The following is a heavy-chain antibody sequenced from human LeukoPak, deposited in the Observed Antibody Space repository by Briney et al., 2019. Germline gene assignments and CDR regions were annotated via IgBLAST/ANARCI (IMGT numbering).Heavy chain of an antibody. D-gene: IGHD3-10*01. CDR2: ISGSGGST. J-gene: IGHJ6*03. Sequence: PEGSLRLSCAASGFTFSSYAMSWVRQAPGKGLEWVSAISGSGGSTYYADSVKGRFTISRDNSKNTLYLQMNSLRAEDTAVYYCARDGPSDMSLLWFGELSHYYYYYMDVWGKGTTVTVSS. V-gene: IGHV3-23*01. CDR1: GFTFSSYA. CDR3: ARDGPSDMSLLWFGELSHYYYYYMDV.